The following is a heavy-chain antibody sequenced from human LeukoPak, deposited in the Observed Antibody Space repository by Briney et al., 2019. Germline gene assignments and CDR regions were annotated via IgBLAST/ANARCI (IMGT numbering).Heavy chain of an antibody. Sequence: RPETLSLTCTLSPRSLSGYYWSWIRHPQGKGLEWIGYINYSGRPNYHPSLKSRVTLSVDTSKEQFSLKLSSVTAAAQAMNYCARSGYTSALHSFDPWGQGTLVTVSS. V-gene: IGHV4-59*01. CDR3: ARSGYTSALHSFDP. D-gene: IGHD6-19*01. CDR1: PRSLSGYY. CDR2: INYSGRP. J-gene: IGHJ5*02.